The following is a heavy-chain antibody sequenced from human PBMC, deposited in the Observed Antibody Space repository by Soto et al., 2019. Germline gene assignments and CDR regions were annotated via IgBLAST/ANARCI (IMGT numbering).Heavy chain of an antibody. CDR3: ARGESRAFDL. V-gene: IGHV3-33*01. CDR1: GFTFSNHG. Sequence: QVQLVESGGGVVQPGRSLRLSCAASGFTFSNHGMHWVRQAPGKGLEWVAVIWFDGSNEYYADSVKGRFTIARDNSKNTLYLQMNSLRAEDTDVYYCARGESRAFDLWGQGTMVTVSS. CDR2: IWFDGSNE. J-gene: IGHJ3*01.